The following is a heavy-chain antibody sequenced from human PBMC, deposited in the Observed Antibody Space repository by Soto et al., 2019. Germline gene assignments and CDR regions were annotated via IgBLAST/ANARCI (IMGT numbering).Heavy chain of an antibody. CDR2: ITGSGSST. CDR3: EGESSNYPYFDY. CDR1: GFTFRRYD. V-gene: IGHV3-23*01. D-gene: IGHD3-3*01. Sequence: EVQLLESGGGLVQPGGSLRLSCAASGFTFRRYDMNWVRQAPGKGLEWVSFITGSGSSTYNAESVKGRFTISRDNSRNKLYLEMNSRRAEDTAVYYCEGESSNYPYFDYWGQGTLVTVSS. J-gene: IGHJ4*02.